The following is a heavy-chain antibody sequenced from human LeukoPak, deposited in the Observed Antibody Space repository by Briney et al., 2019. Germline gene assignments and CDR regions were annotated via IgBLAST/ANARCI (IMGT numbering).Heavy chain of an antibody. V-gene: IGHV4-4*07. D-gene: IGHD3-9*01. J-gene: IGHJ3*02. CDR3: ARLGYYDILTGYQHDAFDI. Sequence: PSETLSLTCTVSGGSISSYYWSWIRQPAGKGLEWIGRIYTSGSTNYNPSLKSRVIMSVDTSKNHFSLQLSSVTAADTAVYFCARLGYYDILTGYQHDAFDIWGLGTAVTVSS. CDR2: IYTSGST. CDR1: GGSISSYY.